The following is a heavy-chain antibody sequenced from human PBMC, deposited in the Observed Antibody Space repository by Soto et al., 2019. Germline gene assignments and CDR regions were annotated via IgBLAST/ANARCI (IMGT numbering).Heavy chain of an antibody. CDR1: GGSISSSSYY. Sequence: PSETLSLTCTVSGGSISSSSYYWGWIRQPPGKGLEWIGSIYYSGSTYYNPSLKSRVSISVDTSKNQFSLKLSSGTAADTAVYYCAREYAFSSDYWGQGTVVTVSS. V-gene: IGHV4-39*07. CDR3: AREYAFSSDY. D-gene: IGHD2-2*01. J-gene: IGHJ4*02. CDR2: IYYSGST.